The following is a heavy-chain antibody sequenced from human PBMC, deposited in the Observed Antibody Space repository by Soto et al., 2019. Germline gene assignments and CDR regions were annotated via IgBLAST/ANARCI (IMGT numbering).Heavy chain of an antibody. CDR1: GFTFDDYT. Sequence: GGSLILSCAASGFTFDDYTMHWVRQAPGKGLEWVSLISWDGGSTYYADSVKGRFTISRDNSKNSLYLQMNSLRTEDTALYYCAKDMGVEGGLVPSLDYWGQGTLVTVSS. D-gene: IGHD6-19*01. J-gene: IGHJ4*02. CDR2: ISWDGGST. CDR3: AKDMGVEGGLVPSLDY. V-gene: IGHV3-43*01.